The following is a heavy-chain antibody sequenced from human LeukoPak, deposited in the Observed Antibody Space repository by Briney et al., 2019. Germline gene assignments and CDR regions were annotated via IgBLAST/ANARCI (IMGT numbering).Heavy chain of an antibody. J-gene: IGHJ5*02. Sequence: ASVKVSCKVYGYTLTDLSMHWVRQAPGQGLEWMGGIITIFGTAKYAQKFQGRVTITADESTTTAYMELSSLRSEDTAVYYCARDTPLRLENWFDPWGQGTLVTVSS. D-gene: IGHD1-1*01. CDR3: ARDTPLRLENWFDP. V-gene: IGHV1-69*13. CDR2: IITIFGTA. CDR1: GYTLTDLS.